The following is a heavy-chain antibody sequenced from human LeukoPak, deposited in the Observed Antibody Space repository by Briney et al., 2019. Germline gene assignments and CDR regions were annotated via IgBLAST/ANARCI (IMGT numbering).Heavy chain of an antibody. CDR3: AREVGYCSGTSCYEYFDL. CDR1: GFTFSSYS. CDR2: ISSSSDYI. J-gene: IGHJ2*01. D-gene: IGHD2-2*01. V-gene: IGHV3-21*01. Sequence: GGSLRLSCVASGFTFSSYSMNWVRQAPGKGLEWVSSISSSSDYINYADSVKGRFTISRDNAKNSLYLQMNSLRAEDTAVYYCAREVGYCSGTSCYEYFDLWGRGTLVTVSS.